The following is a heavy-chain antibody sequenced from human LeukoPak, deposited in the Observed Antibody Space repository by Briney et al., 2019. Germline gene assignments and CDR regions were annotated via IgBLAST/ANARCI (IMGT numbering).Heavy chain of an antibody. CDR1: GGSISSYY. V-gene: IGHV4-59*08. Sequence: PSETLSLTCTVSGGSISSYYWSWIRQPPGKGLEWIGCIYYSGSTNYNPSLKSRVTISVDTSTGHFSLKLSSVTAADTAVYFCARQGYSSGWTGHFDYWGQGTLVTVSS. J-gene: IGHJ4*02. D-gene: IGHD6-19*01. CDR3: ARQGYSSGWTGHFDY. CDR2: IYYSGST.